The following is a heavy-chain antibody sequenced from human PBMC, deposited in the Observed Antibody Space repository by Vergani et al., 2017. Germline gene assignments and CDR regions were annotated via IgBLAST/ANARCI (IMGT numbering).Heavy chain of an antibody. V-gene: IGHV7-4-1*02. Sequence: QMVPTGSELKTSGASVKVSCKASGYTFTSYAMNWVRQAPGQGLEWMGWINTNTGNPTYGQGFTGRFVFSLDTSVSTAYLQISSLKAEDTAVYYCAREAVTGYFDPWGQGTLVTVSS. CDR3: AREAVTGYFDP. CDR1: GYTFTSYA. CDR2: INTNTGNP. J-gene: IGHJ5*02. D-gene: IGHD6-25*01.